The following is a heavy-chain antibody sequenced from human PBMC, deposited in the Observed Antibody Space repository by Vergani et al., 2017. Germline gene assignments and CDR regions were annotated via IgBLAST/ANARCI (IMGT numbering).Heavy chain of an antibody. V-gene: IGHV5-51*03. Sequence: EVQLVQSGAEVKKPGESLKISCQGSGYSITKYWIAWVRQRPGKGLEWMGIIYAGDSDVRYSPSFQGQVTMSVDKSLSTAYLQWSSLKASDTAMYYCARPQRGIVGATAVDYWGQGTLVTVSS. CDR3: ARPQRGIVGATAVDY. CDR2: IYAGDSDV. D-gene: IGHD1-26*01. CDR1: GYSITKYW. J-gene: IGHJ4*02.